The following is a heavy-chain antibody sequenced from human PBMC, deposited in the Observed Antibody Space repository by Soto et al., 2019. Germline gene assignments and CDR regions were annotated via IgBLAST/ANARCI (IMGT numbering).Heavy chain of an antibody. Sequence: GGSLRLSCAASGFTFSSYWMSWVRQAPGKGLEWVANIKQDGSEKYYVDSVKGRFTISRDNAKNSLYLQMNSLRAEDTAVYYCARDDRNLWLVNALSNYGMDVWGQGTTVTVSS. CDR1: GFTFSSYW. CDR3: ARDDRNLWLVNALSNYGMDV. CDR2: IKQDGSEK. V-gene: IGHV3-7*05. J-gene: IGHJ6*02. D-gene: IGHD6-19*01.